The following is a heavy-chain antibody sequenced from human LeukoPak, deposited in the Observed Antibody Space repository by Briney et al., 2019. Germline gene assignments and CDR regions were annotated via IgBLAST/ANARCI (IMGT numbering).Heavy chain of an antibody. D-gene: IGHD6-13*01. V-gene: IGHV4-30-2*01. Sequence: ASETLSLTCTVSGGSISSGGYYWSWIRQPPGKGLEWIGYIYHSGSTYYNPSLKSRVTISVDRSKNQFSLKLSSVTAADTAVYYCARVSTTAMVNPDSSSWYLSFSPWFDPWGQGTLVTVSS. CDR1: GGSISSGGYY. CDR3: ARVSTTAMVNPDSSSWYLSFSPWFDP. CDR2: IYHSGST. J-gene: IGHJ5*02.